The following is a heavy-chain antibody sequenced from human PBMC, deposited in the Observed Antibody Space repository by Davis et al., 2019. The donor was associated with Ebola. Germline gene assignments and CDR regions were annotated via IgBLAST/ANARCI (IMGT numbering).Heavy chain of an antibody. V-gene: IGHV3-30*18. D-gene: IGHD2-15*01. CDR2: ISYDGSNK. CDR3: AKGGYCSGGSCYRTSDAFDI. CDR1: GFTFSSYG. Sequence: GESLKISCAASGFTFSSYGMHWVRQAPGKGLEWVAVISYDGSNKYYADSVKGRFTISRDNSKNTLYLQMNSLRAEDTAVYYCAKGGYCSGGSCYRTSDAFDIWGQGTMVTVSS. J-gene: IGHJ3*02.